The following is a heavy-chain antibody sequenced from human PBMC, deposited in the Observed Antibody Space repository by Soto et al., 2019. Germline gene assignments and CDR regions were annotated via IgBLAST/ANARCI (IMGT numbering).Heavy chain of an antibody. D-gene: IGHD3-10*01. Sequence: QVQLQESGPGLVKPSETLSLTCTVSGGSITNYYCSWFRQPPGKGLEWIGYIQYNGYSAYNLSLKRRVTMSMDTSKTQFSLMLESVTATDTAVYYCAGHGFGSLRGLVDVWGQGTTVIVSS. J-gene: IGHJ6*02. CDR2: IQYNGYS. V-gene: IGHV4-59*08. CDR3: AGHGFGSLRGLVDV. CDR1: GGSITNYY.